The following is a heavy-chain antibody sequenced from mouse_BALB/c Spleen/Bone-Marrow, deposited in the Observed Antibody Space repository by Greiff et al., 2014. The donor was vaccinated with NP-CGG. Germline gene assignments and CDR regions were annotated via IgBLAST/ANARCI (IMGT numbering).Heavy chain of an antibody. CDR3: ARASVVPYYFDF. V-gene: IGHV1-9*01. Sequence: QVQLQQSGAELMKPGASVKISCKATGYTFSNYWIDWVKQRPGHGLEWIGEILPGSGTANYNEKFKGKATFTADTSSNTAYMQLSSLTSEDSALYYCARASVVPYYFDFWGQGPPLTVSS. CDR1: GYTFSNYW. CDR2: ILPGSGTA. D-gene: IGHD1-1*01. J-gene: IGHJ2*01.